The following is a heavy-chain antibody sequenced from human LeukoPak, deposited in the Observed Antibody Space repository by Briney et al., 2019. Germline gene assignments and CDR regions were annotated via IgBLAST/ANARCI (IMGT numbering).Heavy chain of an antibody. Sequence: KPSETLSLTCAVSGGSISSGGYSWSWIRQPPGKGLEWIGYIYHSGSTYYNPSLKSRVTISVDRSKNQFSLKLSSVTAADTAVYYCARTYGEWWFDPWGQGTLVTVSS. V-gene: IGHV4-30-2*01. CDR1: GGSISSGGYS. D-gene: IGHD3-10*01. CDR2: IYHSGST. CDR3: ARTYGEWWFDP. J-gene: IGHJ5*02.